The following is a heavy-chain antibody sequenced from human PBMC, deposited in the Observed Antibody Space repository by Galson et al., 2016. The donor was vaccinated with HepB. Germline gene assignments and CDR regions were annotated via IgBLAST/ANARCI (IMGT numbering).Heavy chain of an antibody. Sequence: SLRLSCAGSGFTFRRYAMTWVRPAPGKGLEWVSHIDGPTPNTHYADSVRGRFSIYRDNSRDTLYLQMDSLTAEDSAIYYCATWLSHHFDYWGQGTLVTVSS. CDR2: IDGPTPNT. D-gene: IGHD6-19*01. J-gene: IGHJ4*02. V-gene: IGHV3-23*01. CDR1: GFTFRRYA. CDR3: ATWLSHHFDY.